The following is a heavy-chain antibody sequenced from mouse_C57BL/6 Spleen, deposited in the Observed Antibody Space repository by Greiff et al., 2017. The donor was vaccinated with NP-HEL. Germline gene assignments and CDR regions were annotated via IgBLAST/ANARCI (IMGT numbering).Heavy chain of an antibody. CDR1: GYTFTSYW. Sequence: QVQLQQPGAELVMPGASVKLSCKASGYTFTSYWMHWVKQRPGQGLEWIGEIDPSASYTNYNQKFKGKSTLTVDKSSSTAYMQLSSLTSEDTAVYYCARLGYYDYYAMDYWGQGTSVTVSS. V-gene: IGHV1-69*01. CDR2: IDPSASYT. J-gene: IGHJ4*01. D-gene: IGHD2-3*01. CDR3: ARLGYYDYYAMDY.